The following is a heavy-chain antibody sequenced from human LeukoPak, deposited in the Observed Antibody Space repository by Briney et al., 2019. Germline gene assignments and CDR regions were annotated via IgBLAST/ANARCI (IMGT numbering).Heavy chain of an antibody. Sequence: SGGSLRLSCAASGFTFSSYAMSWVRQAPGKGLEWVSAISGSGGSTYYADSVKGRFTISRDNSKNMVYLQMDSLRAEDTAAYYCAKLNSYGDYWGQGTLVTISS. J-gene: IGHJ4*02. D-gene: IGHD5-18*01. CDR1: GFTFSSYA. CDR2: ISGSGGST. V-gene: IGHV3-23*01. CDR3: AKLNSYGDY.